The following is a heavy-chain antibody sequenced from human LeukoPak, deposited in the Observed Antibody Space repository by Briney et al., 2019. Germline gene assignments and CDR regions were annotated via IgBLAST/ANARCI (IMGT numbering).Heavy chain of an antibody. D-gene: IGHD6-6*01. CDR2: IYSGGST. J-gene: IGHJ3*02. Sequence: GGSLRLSCAASGFTVSSNYMSWVRQAPGKGLEWVSVIYSGGSTYYADSVKGRFTMSRDNSKNTLYLQMNSLRAEDTAVYYCAKDPVIAARRGWAFDIWGQGTMVTVSS. CDR1: GFTVSSNY. V-gene: IGHV3-66*01. CDR3: AKDPVIAARRGWAFDI.